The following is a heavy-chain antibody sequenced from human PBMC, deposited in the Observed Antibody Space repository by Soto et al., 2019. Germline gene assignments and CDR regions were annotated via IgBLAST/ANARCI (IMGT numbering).Heavy chain of an antibody. J-gene: IGHJ4*02. V-gene: IGHV4-61*01. D-gene: IGHD4-4*01. CDR3: ARGYSHYAH. CDR1: GGSVSRDSNF. CDR2: IYYSGPT. Sequence: SETLSLTCTDSGGSVSRDSNFWSWIRQPPGKGLEWIGYIYYSGPTRYNPSLESRVTISIDSSKNQVSLNLTSVTAADTAVYYCARGYSHYAHWGRGTLVSVSS.